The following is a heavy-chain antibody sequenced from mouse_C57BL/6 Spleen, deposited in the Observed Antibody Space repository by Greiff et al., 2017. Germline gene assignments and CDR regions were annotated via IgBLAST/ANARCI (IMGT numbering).Heavy chain of an antibody. CDR2: INPNNGGT. J-gene: IGHJ3*01. V-gene: IGHV1-26*01. CDR3: ARAGYYYGSSGFAY. CDR1: GYTFTDYY. D-gene: IGHD1-1*01. Sequence: EVQLQQSGPELVKPGASVKISCKASGYTFTDYYMNWVKQSHGKSLEWIGDINPNNGGTSYNQKFKGKATLTVDKYSSTAYMELRSLTSEDSAVDYCARAGYYYGSSGFAYWGQGTLVTVSA.